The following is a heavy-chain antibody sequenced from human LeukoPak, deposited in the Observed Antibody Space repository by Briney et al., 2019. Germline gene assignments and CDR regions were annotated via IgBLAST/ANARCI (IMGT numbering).Heavy chain of an antibody. CDR1: GGSFDGYS. Sequence: SETLSLTCAISGGSFDGYSWSWIRQSPGKGLEWIGEINLGGSTTYNPSLKSRVTLTIDTSKKEVSLKLTSVTAADTAVYYRARDSGTTGEVKFDPWGQGTLVTVSS. V-gene: IGHV4-34*01. D-gene: IGHD3-10*01. CDR3: ARDSGTTGEVKFDP. CDR2: INLGGST. J-gene: IGHJ5*02.